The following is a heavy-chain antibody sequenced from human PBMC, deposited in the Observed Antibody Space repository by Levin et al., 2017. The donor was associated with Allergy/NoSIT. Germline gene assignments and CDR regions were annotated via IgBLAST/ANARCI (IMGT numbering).Heavy chain of an antibody. Sequence: GGSLRLSCTGSGFTCGEYAMSWVRQAPGKGLEWVGFIRNKAHGGTTEYAASVKGRLTISRDDSKSIAYLQMNSLKTEDTAVYFCARGGPPNYDYNWGSYRDGYFDYWGQGTLVTVSS. D-gene: IGHD3-16*02. CDR2: IRNKAHGGTT. CDR3: ARGGPPNYDYNWGSYRDGYFDY. V-gene: IGHV3-49*04. CDR1: GFTCGEYA. J-gene: IGHJ4*02.